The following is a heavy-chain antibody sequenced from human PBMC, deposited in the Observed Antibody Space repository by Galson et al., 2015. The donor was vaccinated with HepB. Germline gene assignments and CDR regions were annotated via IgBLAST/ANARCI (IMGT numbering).Heavy chain of an antibody. CDR1: GFTPNSYG. D-gene: IGHD3-22*01. J-gene: IGHJ4*02. Sequence: SLRLSCAVSGFTPNSYGMHWVRQAPGKGLEWVAFIWYDGRNKYYADSAKGRFTISRDNSKNTLYLQMNSLRAEDTAVYYCVRDRPTEYYYDSYGYAYYFDYWGQGTLVTVSS. CDR2: IWYDGRNK. CDR3: VRDRPTEYYYDSYGYAYYFDY. V-gene: IGHV3-30*02.